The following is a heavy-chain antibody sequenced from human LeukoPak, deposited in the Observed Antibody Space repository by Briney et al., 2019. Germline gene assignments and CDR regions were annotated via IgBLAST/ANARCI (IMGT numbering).Heavy chain of an antibody. V-gene: IGHV1-18*01. D-gene: IGHD6-13*01. J-gene: IGHJ3*01. Sequence: ALVKVSCKASGYIFTNYGIAWVRRAPGQGLEWMGWVSSHNNITKFEQRFQGRITMTTETSTTTAHMELRSLRSDDTAVYYCARYSIIAAVDDAFDVWGQGTLVSVSS. CDR3: ARYSIIAAVDDAFDV. CDR2: VSSHNNIT. CDR1: GYIFTNYG.